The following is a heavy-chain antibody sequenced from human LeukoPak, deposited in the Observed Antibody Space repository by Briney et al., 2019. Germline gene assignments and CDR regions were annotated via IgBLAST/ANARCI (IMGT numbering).Heavy chain of an antibody. Sequence: SETLSLTCAVYGGSFSGYYWSWIRQPPGKGLEWIGEINHSGSTNYNPSLKSRVTISVDTSKNQFSLKLSSVTAADTAVYYCASRDDVIRSSSSPNPWGQGTLVTVSS. J-gene: IGHJ5*02. CDR3: ASRDDVIRSSSSPNP. CDR1: GGSFSGYY. D-gene: IGHD6-6*01. V-gene: IGHV4-34*01. CDR2: INHSGST.